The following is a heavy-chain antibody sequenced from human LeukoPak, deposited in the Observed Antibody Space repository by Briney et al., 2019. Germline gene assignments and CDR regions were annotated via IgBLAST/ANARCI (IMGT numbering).Heavy chain of an antibody. Sequence: GGSLRLSCAASGFTFSSYAMHWVRRAPGKGLDWVAVISYDGSNKYYADSVKGRFTISRDNSKNTLYLQMNSLRAEDTAVYYCARKASSSWEPVDYWGQGTLVTVSS. J-gene: IGHJ4*02. CDR3: ARKASSSWEPVDY. CDR1: GFTFSSYA. CDR2: ISYDGSNK. V-gene: IGHV3-30*04. D-gene: IGHD6-13*01.